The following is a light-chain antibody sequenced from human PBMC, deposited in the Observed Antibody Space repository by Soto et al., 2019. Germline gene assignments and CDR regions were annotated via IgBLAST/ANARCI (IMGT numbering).Light chain of an antibody. J-gene: IGKJ2*01. CDR3: QQYNNRPPDT. V-gene: IGKV1-39*01. CDR1: QNIFSY. CDR2: AAS. Sequence: DIQMTQSPSSLSASVGDRVTITCRASQNIFSYLSWYQHKPGKAPKLLIYAASSLQSGVPSRFSGSGSGTDFALTISSLQPEDLAVYYCQQYNNRPPDTFGQGTKLEIK.